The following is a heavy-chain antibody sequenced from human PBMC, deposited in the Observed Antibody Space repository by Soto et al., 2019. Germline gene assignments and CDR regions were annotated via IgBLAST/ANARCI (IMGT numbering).Heavy chain of an antibody. D-gene: IGHD6-13*01. Sequence: NPSETLSLTCTVSGGSVSSGAYYWHWIRQPPEKKLEWIGYIYFSGSTHYNPSLKGRVTISLDTSKNQFSLKLSSVTAADTAVYYCAREEEAAPRAYYFDYWSQGTLVTVSS. CDR3: AREEEAAPRAYYFDY. CDR2: IYFSGST. CDR1: GGSVSSGAYY. V-gene: IGHV4-61*08. J-gene: IGHJ4*02.